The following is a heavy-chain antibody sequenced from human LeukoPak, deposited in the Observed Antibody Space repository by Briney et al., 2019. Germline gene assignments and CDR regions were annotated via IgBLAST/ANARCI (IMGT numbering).Heavy chain of an antibody. V-gene: IGHV4-38-2*02. CDR3: AREGIYYDSSGYYGCYMDV. D-gene: IGHD3-22*01. J-gene: IGHJ6*03. CDR2: IYYSGST. Sequence: PSETLSLTCTVSGYSISSGYYWGWIRQPPGKGLEWIGSIYYSGSTYYNPSLKSRVTISVDTSKNQFSLKLSSVTAADTAVYYCAREGIYYDSSGYYGCYMDVWGKGTTVTVSS. CDR1: GYSISSGYY.